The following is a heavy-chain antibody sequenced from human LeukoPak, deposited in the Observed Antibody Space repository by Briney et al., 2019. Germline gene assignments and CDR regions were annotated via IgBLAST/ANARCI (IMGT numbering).Heavy chain of an antibody. CDR2: IYYSGST. Sequence: PSETLSLTCTVSGVSISSSSYYWGWLRQPPGKGLEWIGSIYYSGSTYYNPSLKSRVTISVDTSKNQFSLKLSSVTAADTAVYYCAREEPILNWNAPLAAFDIWGQGTMVTVSS. V-gene: IGHV4-39*07. CDR1: GVSISSSSYY. J-gene: IGHJ3*02. D-gene: IGHD1-20*01. CDR3: AREEPILNWNAPLAAFDI.